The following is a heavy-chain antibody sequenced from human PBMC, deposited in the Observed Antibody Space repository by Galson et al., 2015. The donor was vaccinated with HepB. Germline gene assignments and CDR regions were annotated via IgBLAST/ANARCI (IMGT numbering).Heavy chain of an antibody. V-gene: IGHV3-21*04. CDR2: ISSSSSYI. J-gene: IGHJ2*01. Sequence: SLRLSCAASGFTFSSHSMNWVRQAPGKGLEWVSFISSSSSYIYYADSVKGRFTISRDNAKNSLYLQMNSLRAEDTAVYYCARDHRAWGITMDRGVLFDLWGRGTLVTVSS. CDR1: GFTFSSHS. CDR3: ARDHRAWGITMDRGVLFDL. D-gene: IGHD3-10*01.